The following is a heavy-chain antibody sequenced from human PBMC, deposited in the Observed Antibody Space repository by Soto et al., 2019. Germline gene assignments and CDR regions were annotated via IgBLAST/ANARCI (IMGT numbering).Heavy chain of an antibody. D-gene: IGHD5-12*01. CDR2: ISASNGNT. V-gene: IGHV1-18*04. CDR3: AREVARDGYNYPGY. J-gene: IGHJ4*02. CDR1: VYTFPSCG. Sequence: SVQVSCHDSVYTFPSCGIMCLRQAPGQGLEWLGWISASNGNTNYAQKLQGRVTMTTDTSTSTAYMELRSLRSDDTAVYYCAREVARDGYNYPGYWGQGNLVTVSS.